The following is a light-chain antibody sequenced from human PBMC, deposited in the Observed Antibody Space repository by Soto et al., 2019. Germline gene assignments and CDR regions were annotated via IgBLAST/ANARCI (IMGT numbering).Light chain of an antibody. J-gene: IGKJ1*01. V-gene: IGKV3-11*01. CDR2: GAS. CDR1: QSVSSY. CDR3: HQRQSWPRT. Sequence: EIVLTQSPATLSLSPGERATLSCRASQSVSSYLAWYQQKPGQAPRLLIYGASSRATGIPDRFSGSGSGTDFTLTISRLEPEDFAVYYCHQRQSWPRTFGQGTKVDIK.